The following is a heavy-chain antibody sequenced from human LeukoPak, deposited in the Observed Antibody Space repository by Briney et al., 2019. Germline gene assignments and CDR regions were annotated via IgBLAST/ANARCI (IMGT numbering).Heavy chain of an antibody. CDR1: GFTFSSYG. V-gene: IGHV3-33*01. CDR2: IWYDGSNK. CDR3: ARDPGVRWHVGFDY. Sequence: GVSLRLSCAASGFTFSSYGMHGVRQAPGKGLEWVAVIWYDGSNKYYADSVKGRFTISRDNSKNTLYLQMDSLRAEDTAVYYCARDPGVRWHVGFDYWGEGTLVTASS. D-gene: IGHD3-10*01. J-gene: IGHJ4*02.